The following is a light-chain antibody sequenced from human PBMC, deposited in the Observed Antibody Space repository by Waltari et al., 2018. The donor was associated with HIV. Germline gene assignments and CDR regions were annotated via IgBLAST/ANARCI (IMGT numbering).Light chain of an antibody. V-gene: IGLV1-44*01. Sequence: QSVLNQSPSASGTPGQRVIISCSGSSSNIGSNTVTWYQQFPGTAPKLLIYSYGHGPSGGPARCSGSKSSSSASLAISGLLSEDEADYYCATWDDSLNAWVFGGGTKLTVL. CDR2: SYG. CDR1: SSNIGSNT. J-gene: IGLJ3*02. CDR3: ATWDDSLNAWV.